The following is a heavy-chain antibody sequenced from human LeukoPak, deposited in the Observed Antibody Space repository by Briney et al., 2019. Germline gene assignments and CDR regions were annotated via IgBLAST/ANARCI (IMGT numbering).Heavy chain of an antibody. CDR3: ARGTRYFDWLLRNYYYYYYMDV. V-gene: IGHV1-8*01. J-gene: IGHJ6*03. CDR1: GYTFTSYD. D-gene: IGHD3-9*01. CDR2: MNPNSGNT. Sequence: ASVKVSCKASGYTFTSYDINWVRQATGQGLEWMGWMNPNSGNTGYAQKFQGRVTMTRNTSISTAYMGLSSLRSEDTAVYYCARGTRYFDWLLRNYYYYYYMDVWGKGTTVTVPS.